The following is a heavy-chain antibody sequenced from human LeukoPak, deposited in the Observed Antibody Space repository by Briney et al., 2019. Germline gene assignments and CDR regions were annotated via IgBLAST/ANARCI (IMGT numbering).Heavy chain of an antibody. V-gene: IGHV3-53*01. CDR1: GFTVSSNY. D-gene: IGHD3-10*01. CDR2: IYSSGST. Sequence: GGFLRLSCAASGFTVSSNYMSWVRQAPGKGLEWVSVIYSSGSTYYADSVKGRFTISRDNSKNSLSLQMNSLRADDTAVYYCARASKASGPFDCWGQGTLVTVPS. CDR3: ARASKASGPFDC. J-gene: IGHJ4*02.